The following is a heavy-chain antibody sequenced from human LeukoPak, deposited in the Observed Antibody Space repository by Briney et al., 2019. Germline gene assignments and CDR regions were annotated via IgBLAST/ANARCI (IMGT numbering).Heavy chain of an antibody. V-gene: IGHV3-21*01. CDR1: GFTFSSYG. CDR3: ARDHNSYDGGYYYYMDV. J-gene: IGHJ6*03. D-gene: IGHD2-8*01. Sequence: GGSLRLSCAASGFTFSSYGMNWVRQAPGKGLDWVSSISSSSSYIYYADSVKGRFTISRDNAKNSLYLQMNRLRAEDTAVYYCARDHNSYDGGYYYYMDVWGKGTTVTVSS. CDR2: ISSSSSYI.